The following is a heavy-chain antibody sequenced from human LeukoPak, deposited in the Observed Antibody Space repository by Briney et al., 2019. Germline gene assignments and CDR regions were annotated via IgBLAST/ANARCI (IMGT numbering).Heavy chain of an antibody. CDR3: AKASVWTMVRVVSYFDE. J-gene: IGHJ4*02. D-gene: IGHD3-10*01. Sequence: GGSLRPSCAASGFTFSSYSMNWVRQAPGKGLEWVSSISSSSSYIYYADSVKGRFTISRDNAKNSLYLQMHSLRAEDTAVYYCAKASVWTMVRVVSYFDEWGQGIQVTVSS. CDR2: ISSSSSYI. V-gene: IGHV3-21*04. CDR1: GFTFSSYS.